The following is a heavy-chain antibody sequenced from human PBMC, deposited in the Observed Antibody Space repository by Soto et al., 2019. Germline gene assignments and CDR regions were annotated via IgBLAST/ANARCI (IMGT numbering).Heavy chain of an antibody. CDR3: ARGVPATQSLDY. Sequence: SETLSLTCTVSGGSISSGGYYWSWIRQHPGKGLEWIGYIYYSGSTYYNPSLKSRVTISVDTSKNQFSLKLSSVTAADTAVYYCARGVPATQSLDYWGQGNLVTVSS. D-gene: IGHD2-2*01. J-gene: IGHJ4*02. CDR1: GGSISSGGYY. V-gene: IGHV4-31*03. CDR2: IYYSGST.